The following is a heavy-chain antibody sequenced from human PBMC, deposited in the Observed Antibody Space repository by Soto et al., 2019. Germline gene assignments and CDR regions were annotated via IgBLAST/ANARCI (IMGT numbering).Heavy chain of an antibody. D-gene: IGHD6-19*01. Sequence: GGSLRLSCAASGFTFSNYGVHWVRQAPGKGLEWVAVISYDGSDKYQADSVKGRFTISRDNSKNTLFLQMNHLRPEDTAVYYCARAGYASSWSTDFYYAMDVWGQGTRVTVS. CDR2: ISYDGSDK. CDR3: ARAGYASSWSTDFYYAMDV. V-gene: IGHV3-30*03. J-gene: IGHJ6*02. CDR1: GFTFSNYG.